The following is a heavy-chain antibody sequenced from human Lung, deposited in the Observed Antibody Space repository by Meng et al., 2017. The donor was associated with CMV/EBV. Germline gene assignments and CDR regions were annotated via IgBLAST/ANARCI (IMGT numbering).Heavy chain of an antibody. CDR3: VSGGYCSSTSCYRGWFDP. J-gene: IGHJ5*02. D-gene: IGHD2-2*02. V-gene: IGHV1-2*02. Sequence: ASVKVSCKASGYTFTGYYMHWVRQAPGQGLEWMGWINPNSGGTNYAQKFQGRVTMTRDTSISTAYMELSRLRSDDTAVYYCVSGGYCSSTSCYRGWFDPWGQGTLVTVSS. CDR1: GYTFTGYY. CDR2: INPNSGGT.